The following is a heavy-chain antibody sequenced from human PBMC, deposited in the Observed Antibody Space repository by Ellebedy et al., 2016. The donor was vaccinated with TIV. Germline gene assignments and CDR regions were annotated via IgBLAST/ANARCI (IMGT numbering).Heavy chain of an antibody. CDR2: IYYSGST. J-gene: IGHJ5*02. Sequence: SETLSLTXTVSGGSISSYYWSWIRQPPGKGLEWIGYIYYSGSTNYNPSLKSRVTISVDTSKNQFSLKLSSVTAADTAVYYCARDLRRLRGSWFDPWGQGTLVTVSS. CDR1: GGSISSYY. D-gene: IGHD4-17*01. CDR3: ARDLRRLRGSWFDP. V-gene: IGHV4-59*01.